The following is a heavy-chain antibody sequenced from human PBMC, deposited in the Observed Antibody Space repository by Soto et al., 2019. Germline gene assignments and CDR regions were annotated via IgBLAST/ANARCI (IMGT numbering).Heavy chain of an antibody. D-gene: IGHD3-16*01. Sequence: QVQLVESGGGVVQPGTSLRLSCAASGFRFKSFVMHWVRQAPGKGLEWVAFTSYDGNNKDYGDSVKGRFTVSRDNSQNTLHLQMDFLGPEDTALYYCAGWGTPGGFDLWGQGALVSVSS. J-gene: IGHJ4*02. CDR1: GFRFKSFV. CDR3: AGWGTPGGFDL. CDR2: TSYDGNNK. V-gene: IGHV3-30*19.